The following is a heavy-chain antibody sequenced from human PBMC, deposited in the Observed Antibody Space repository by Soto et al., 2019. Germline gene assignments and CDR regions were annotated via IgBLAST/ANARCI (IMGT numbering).Heavy chain of an antibody. CDR3: AREDGIVGTTSAFDY. CDR1: GFTFSTYV. D-gene: IGHD1-26*01. J-gene: IGHJ4*02. Sequence: PGGSLRLSCAASGFTFSTYVMHWVRQTPGKGLEWVSSINGRSNYIYYTDSVEGRFTISRDNAKNSLYLQMNSLRAEDTAVYYCAREDGIVGTTSAFDYWGQGTLVTVSS. V-gene: IGHV3-21*01. CDR2: INGRSNYI.